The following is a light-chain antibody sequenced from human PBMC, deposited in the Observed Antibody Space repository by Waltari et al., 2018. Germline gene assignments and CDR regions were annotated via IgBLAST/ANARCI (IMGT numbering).Light chain of an antibody. CDR3: LQDYNYPLT. Sequence: AIQLTQSPSSLSASLGDRVTITCRASQGVRNDLGWYQQKQGKAPKLLIYAASSLQSGVPSRFSGSGSGTDFTLTISSLQPEDFATYYCLQDYNYPLTFGGGTKVEIK. J-gene: IGKJ4*01. V-gene: IGKV1-6*01. CDR2: AAS. CDR1: QGVRND.